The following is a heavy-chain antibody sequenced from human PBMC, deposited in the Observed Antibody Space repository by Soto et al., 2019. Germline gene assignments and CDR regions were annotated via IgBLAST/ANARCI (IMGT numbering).Heavy chain of an antibody. CDR2: IYYSGST. CDR3: AREAVRIYDGNWFDP. V-gene: IGHV4-59*12. D-gene: IGHD3-3*01. Sequence: PSETLSLTCTVSGGSISSYYWSWIRQPPGKGLEWIGYIYYSGSTNYNPSLKSRVTISVDRSKNQFSLKLSSVTAADTAVYYCAREAVRIYDGNWFDPWGQGTLVTVSS. CDR1: GGSISSYY. J-gene: IGHJ5*02.